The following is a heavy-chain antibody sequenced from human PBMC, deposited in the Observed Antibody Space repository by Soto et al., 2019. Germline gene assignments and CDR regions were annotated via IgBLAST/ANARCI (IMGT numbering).Heavy chain of an antibody. CDR1: GGSISSGGYY. Sequence: QVQLQASGPGLVKPSQTLSLTCTVSGGSISSGGYYWSWIRQHPGKGLEWIGYIYYSGSTYYNPSLKSRVTISVDTSKNQFSLKLSSVTAADTAVYYCARDHDYGDYVRWFDPWGQGTLVTVSS. D-gene: IGHD4-17*01. CDR2: IYYSGST. V-gene: IGHV4-31*03. CDR3: ARDHDYGDYVRWFDP. J-gene: IGHJ5*02.